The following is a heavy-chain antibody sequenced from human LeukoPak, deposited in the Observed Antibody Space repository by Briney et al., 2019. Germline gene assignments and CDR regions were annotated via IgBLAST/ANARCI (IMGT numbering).Heavy chain of an antibody. CDR3: ARDNARIAAAGIFDY. V-gene: IGHV4-30-4*01. Sequence: PSEALSLTCTVSGGSISSGDYYWSWIRQPPGKGLEWIGYIYYSGSTYYNPSLKSRVTISVDTSKNQFSLKLSSVTAADTAVYYCARDNARIAAAGIFDYWGQGTLVTVSS. CDR2: IYYSGST. CDR1: GGSISSGDYY. D-gene: IGHD6-13*01. J-gene: IGHJ4*02.